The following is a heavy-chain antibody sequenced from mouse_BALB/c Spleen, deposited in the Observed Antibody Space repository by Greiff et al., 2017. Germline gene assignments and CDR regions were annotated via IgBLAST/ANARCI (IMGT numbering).Heavy chain of an antibody. CDR3: ARDKLGRGGYAMDY. J-gene: IGHJ4*01. CDR2: SRNKANDYTT. Sequence: EVQRVESGGGLVQPGGSLRLSCATSGFTFSDFYMEWVRQPPGKRLEWIAASRNKANDYTTEYSASVKGRFIVSRDTSQSILYLQMNALRAEDTAIYYCARDKLGRGGYAMDYWGQGTSVTVSS. D-gene: IGHD4-1*01. V-gene: IGHV7-1*02. CDR1: GFTFSDFY.